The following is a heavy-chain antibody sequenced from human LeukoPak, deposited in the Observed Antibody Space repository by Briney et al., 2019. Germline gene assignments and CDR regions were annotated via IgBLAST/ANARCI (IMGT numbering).Heavy chain of an antibody. J-gene: IGHJ3*02. D-gene: IGHD3-22*01. CDR2: INPNSGGT. CDR3: ARPHYESSGLYVDAFDI. Sequence: ASVKVSCKASGYTLTAYYLHWVRQAPGQGLEWMGRINPNSGGTTYAQKFQGRVTMTRDASIGTAYMELSSLRSDDTAVYYCARPHYESSGLYVDAFDIWGQGTMVTVSS. CDR1: GYTLTAYY. V-gene: IGHV1-2*06.